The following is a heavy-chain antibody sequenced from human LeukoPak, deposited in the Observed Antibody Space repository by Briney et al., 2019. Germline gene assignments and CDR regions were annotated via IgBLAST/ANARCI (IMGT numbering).Heavy chain of an antibody. CDR2: IKQDGSEK. V-gene: IGHV3-7*01. CDR3: ARDHARQPLLWFGELLNAFDI. Sequence: GSLRLSCGASGFTFSSYWMSWVRQAPGRGLEWVAKIKQDGSEKYYVDSVKGRFTISRDNPKNSLYLQMNSLRAEDTAVYYCARDHARQPLLWFGELLNAFDIWGQGTMVTVSS. J-gene: IGHJ3*02. CDR1: GFTFSSYW. D-gene: IGHD3-10*01.